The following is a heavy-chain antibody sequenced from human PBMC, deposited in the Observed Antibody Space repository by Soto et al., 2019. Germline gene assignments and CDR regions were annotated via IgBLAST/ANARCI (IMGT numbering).Heavy chain of an antibody. V-gene: IGHV4-31*03. CDR3: ARVGGYYYYYYGMDV. J-gene: IGHJ6*02. CDR2: IYYSGST. CDR1: GGSISRGGYY. Sequence: PSETLSLTCTVSGGSISRGGYYWSWICQHPGKGLEWIGYIYYSGSTYYNPSLKSRVTISVDTSKNQFSLKLSSVTAADTAVYYCARVGGYYYYYYGMDVWGQGTTVTVSS. D-gene: IGHD6-25*01.